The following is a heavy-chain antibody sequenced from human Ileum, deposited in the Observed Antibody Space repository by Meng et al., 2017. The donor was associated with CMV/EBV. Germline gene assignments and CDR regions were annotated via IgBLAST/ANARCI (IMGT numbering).Heavy chain of an antibody. V-gene: IGHV1-2*02. CDR1: DTITSYY. CDR3: ARATMVRGVIPRFDP. J-gene: IGHJ5*02. D-gene: IGHD3-10*01. Sequence: DTITSYYMHWVRQAPGQGLGWMGWINPNSGGTNYAQKFQGRVTMTRDTSISTAYMELSRLRSDDTAVYYCARATMVRGVIPRFDPWGQGTLVTVSS. CDR2: INPNSGGT.